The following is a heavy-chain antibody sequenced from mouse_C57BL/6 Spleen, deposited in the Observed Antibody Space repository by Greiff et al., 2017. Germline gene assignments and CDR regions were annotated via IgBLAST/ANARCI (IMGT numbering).Heavy chain of an antibody. Sequence: QVQLQQSGPELVKPGTSVKISCKASGYAFSSSWMNWVKQRPGKGLEWIGRIYPGDGDTNYNGKFKGKATLTADKSSSTAYMQLSSLTSEDSAVEFCARYYYYGSSYYAMDYWGQGTSVTVSS. J-gene: IGHJ4*01. CDR1: GYAFSSSW. V-gene: IGHV1-82*01. CDR3: ARYYYYGSSYYAMDY. CDR2: IYPGDGDT. D-gene: IGHD1-1*01.